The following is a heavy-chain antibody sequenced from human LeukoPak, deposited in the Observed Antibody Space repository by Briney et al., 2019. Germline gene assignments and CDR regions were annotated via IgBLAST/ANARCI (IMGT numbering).Heavy chain of an antibody. D-gene: IGHD3-22*01. V-gene: IGHV3-23*01. CDR2: XXXXCGST. CDR3: AKDRAPYYYDSSGSSDY. J-gene: IGHJ4*02. CDR1: GFXXXSYA. Sequence: GGSLRLSCAASGFXXXSYAXSXVRQAXXXXXXXXXXXXXXCGSTYYADSVKGRFTISGDNSKNTLYLQMNSLRAEDTAVYYCAKDRAPYYYDSSGSSDYWGQGTLVTVSS.